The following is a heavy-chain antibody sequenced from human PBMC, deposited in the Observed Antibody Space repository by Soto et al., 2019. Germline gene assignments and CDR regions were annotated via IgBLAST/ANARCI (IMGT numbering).Heavy chain of an antibody. J-gene: IGHJ4*02. V-gene: IGHV4-28*01. CDR1: GYSISSSNW. CDR3: ARMETQGRIDY. CDR2: IYYSGTT. D-gene: IGHD3-3*01. Sequence: QVQLQESGPGLVKPSDTLSLTCAVSGYSISSSNWWGWIRQPPGKGLEWIGYIYYSGTTYYNPSLKRRATMSVVTFKNQFSLKLTSVTAVDSVVYHCARMETQGRIDYWGQGTLVTVSS.